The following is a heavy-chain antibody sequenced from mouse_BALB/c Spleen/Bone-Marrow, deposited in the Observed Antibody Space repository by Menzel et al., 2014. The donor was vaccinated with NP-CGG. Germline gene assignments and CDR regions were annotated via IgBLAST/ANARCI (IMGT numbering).Heavy chain of an antibody. CDR2: IHPNSGNT. J-gene: IGHJ2*01. D-gene: IGHD2-14*01. CDR3: ARGDPYYRYSDY. CDR1: GYTFTSSW. Sequence: QVQLQQSGSVLVRPGASVKLSCKASGYTFTSSWMHWAKQRPGQGLEWIGEIHPNSGNTNYNEKFEGKATLTVDISSSTAYVDLSSLTSEDSAVFYCARGDPYYRYSDYWGQGTTLTVSS. V-gene: IGHV1S130*01.